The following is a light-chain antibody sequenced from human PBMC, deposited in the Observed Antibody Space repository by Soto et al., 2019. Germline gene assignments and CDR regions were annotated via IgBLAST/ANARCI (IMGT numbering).Light chain of an antibody. J-gene: IGKJ2*01. Sequence: EILLAQSPATLSLSPGERATLSCKARQDVSIFLAWYQQKPGQAPRLLIHDASNRATGVPARFSGSGSGREFTLTITSLEPEDFAVYYRQQRSTSLYTFGQGTKLEV. CDR1: QDVSIF. V-gene: IGKV3-11*02. CDR2: DAS. CDR3: QQRSTSLYT.